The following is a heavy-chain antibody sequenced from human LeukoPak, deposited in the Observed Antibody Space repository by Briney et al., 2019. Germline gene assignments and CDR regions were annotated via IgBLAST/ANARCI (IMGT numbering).Heavy chain of an antibody. CDR3: ARDLGFDSNWFDP. Sequence: ASVKVSCKASGYTFTGYYMHWVRQAPGQGLEWMGWINPNSGGTNYAQKCQGRVTMTRDTSISTAYMKLSRLRSDDTAVYYCARDLGFDSNWFDPRGQGTLVTVSS. D-gene: IGHD2-21*01. V-gene: IGHV1-2*02. CDR2: INPNSGGT. J-gene: IGHJ5*02. CDR1: GYTFTGYY.